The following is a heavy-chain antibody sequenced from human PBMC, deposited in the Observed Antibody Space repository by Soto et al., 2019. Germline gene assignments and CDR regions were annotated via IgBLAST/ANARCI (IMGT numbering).Heavy chain of an antibody. CDR2: INSDGSSI. CDR1: GFTFSRHW. D-gene: IGHD3-16*01. J-gene: IGHJ3*02. Sequence: PVGSLRLSCAASGFTFSRHWMHWVRQAPGKGLVWVSRINSDGSSINYADSVKGRFTISRDNAKNTLYLQMNSLRAEDTAVYYCARVGDGYDVFDIWGQGTMVTVSS. V-gene: IGHV3-74*01. CDR3: ARVGDGYDVFDI.